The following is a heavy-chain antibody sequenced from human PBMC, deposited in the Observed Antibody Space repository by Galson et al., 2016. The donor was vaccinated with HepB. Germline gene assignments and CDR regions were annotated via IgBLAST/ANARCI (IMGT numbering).Heavy chain of an antibody. V-gene: IGHV3-23*01. CDR1: GFTFSSDA. CDR3: ARWASGDYGGGLDG. Sequence: SLRLSCAASGFTFSSDAMSWVRQAPGKGLEWASSISGGSANIYYADSVKGRFTISRDNSKNTLYLQMNSLRAEDTAVYYRARWASGDYGGGLDGWGQGTTVTVSS. CDR2: ISGGSANI. J-gene: IGHJ6*02. D-gene: IGHD4/OR15-4a*01.